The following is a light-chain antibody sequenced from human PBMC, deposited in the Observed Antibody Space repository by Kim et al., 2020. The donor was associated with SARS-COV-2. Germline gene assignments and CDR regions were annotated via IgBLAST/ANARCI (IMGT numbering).Light chain of an antibody. CDR2: GAS. J-gene: IGKJ1*01. Sequence: PRERAPPSCLASQSIRSSSLAWYQQRPGQAPRRLIYGASSRATGIPDRFSGSGSGADFTLTISRLEPEDFAVYYCQHYSSSPPWTFGQGTKVDIK. V-gene: IGKV3-20*01. CDR1: QSIRSSS. CDR3: QHYSSSPPWT.